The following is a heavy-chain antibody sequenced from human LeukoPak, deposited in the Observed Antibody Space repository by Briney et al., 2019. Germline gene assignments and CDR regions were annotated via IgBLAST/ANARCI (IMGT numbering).Heavy chain of an antibody. J-gene: IGHJ2*01. CDR3: VRGGSRVHWHFDL. CDR2: INPDSGGT. V-gene: IGHV1-2*02. Sequence: ASVKVSCKASGYTFTGYYMHWVRQAPGQGLQWMGWINPDSGGTNYAQKFQGRVTMTRDTSIRTAYVGLSSLRSDDTAIYYCVRGGSRVHWHFDLWGRGALVTVSS. CDR1: GYTFTGYY. D-gene: IGHD3-10*01.